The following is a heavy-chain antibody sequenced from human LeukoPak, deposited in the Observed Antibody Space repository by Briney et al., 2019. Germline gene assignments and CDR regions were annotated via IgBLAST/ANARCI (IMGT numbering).Heavy chain of an antibody. CDR2: IYSGGST. CDR3: ARDSSGSTHY. D-gene: IGHD3-22*01. J-gene: IGHJ4*02. Sequence: GGSLRLSCAASGFTVSSNYMSWIRQAPGKGLEWVSIIYSGGSTYYADSVKGRFTISRDNSKNTLYLQMNSLRAEDTAVYYCARDSSGSTHYWGQGTLVTVSS. CDR1: GFTVSSNY. V-gene: IGHV3-53*01.